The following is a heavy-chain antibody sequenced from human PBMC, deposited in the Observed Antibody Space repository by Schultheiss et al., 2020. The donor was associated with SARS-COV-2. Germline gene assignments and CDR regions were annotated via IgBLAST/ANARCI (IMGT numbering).Heavy chain of an antibody. CDR1: GYTFTGYY. CDR2: INPNSGGT. CDR3: ARAQGSLGQEDY. D-gene: IGHD3-10*01. V-gene: IGHV1-2*02. Sequence: ASVKVSCKASGYTFTGYYMHWVRQAPGQGLEWMGWINPNSGGTNYAQKFRGRVTMTRDTSISTAYMELSRLRSDDTAVYYCARAQGSLGQEDYWGQGTLVTVSS. J-gene: IGHJ4*02.